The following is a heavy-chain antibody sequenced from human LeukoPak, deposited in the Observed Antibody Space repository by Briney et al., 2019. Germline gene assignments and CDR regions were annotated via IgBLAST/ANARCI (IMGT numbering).Heavy chain of an antibody. V-gene: IGHV4-39*07. J-gene: IGHJ4*02. CDR1: GGSIRSNSYY. Sequence: SETLSLTCTVSGGSIRSNSYYWGWIRQPPGKGLEWIGSIYYSGSTYYNPSLKSRVTISVDTSKNQFSLKLSSVTAADTAVYYCARAGIAVAGEGLFDYWGQGTLVTVSS. CDR3: ARAGIAVAGEGLFDY. CDR2: IYYSGST. D-gene: IGHD6-19*01.